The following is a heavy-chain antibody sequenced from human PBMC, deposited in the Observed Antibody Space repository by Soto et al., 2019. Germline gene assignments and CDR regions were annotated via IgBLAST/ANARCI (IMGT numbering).Heavy chain of an antibody. CDR2: VYSGGST. CDR1: GFTVSSNY. J-gene: IGHJ6*03. V-gene: IGHV3-66*01. Sequence: EVQLVESGGGLVQLGGSLRLSCAASGFTVSSNYMSWVRQAPGKGLEWVSLVYSGGSTYYADSVKGRFTISRDNSKNTLYLQMNSLRAEDTAVYYCARDGRYCSGGSCYYYYYYMDAWGKGTTVTVSS. D-gene: IGHD2-15*01. CDR3: ARDGRYCSGGSCYYYYYYMDA.